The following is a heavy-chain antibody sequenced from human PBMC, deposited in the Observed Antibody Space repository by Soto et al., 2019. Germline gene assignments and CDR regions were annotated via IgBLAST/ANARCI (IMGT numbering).Heavy chain of an antibody. CDR2: MNPNSGNT. CDR1: GYTFTSYD. V-gene: IGHV1-8*01. Sequence: QEQLVQSGAEAKKPGASVKVSCKASGYTFTSYDITWVRQATGQGLEWMGWMNPNSGNTGYAQKFQGRVTMTRNTSIGTAYMELSSLRSEDTAVYYCATERWEDAFDIWGQGTMVTVSS. J-gene: IGHJ3*02. CDR3: ATERWEDAFDI. D-gene: IGHD1-26*01.